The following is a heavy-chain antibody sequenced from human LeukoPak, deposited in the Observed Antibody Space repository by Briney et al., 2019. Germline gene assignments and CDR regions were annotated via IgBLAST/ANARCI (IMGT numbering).Heavy chain of an antibody. V-gene: IGHV3-15*01. J-gene: IGHJ4*02. D-gene: IGHD5-12*01. CDR3: VTTVATTAGMDH. CDR2: IKSIASGATI. Sequence: GGSLTLSCAAPGFTFSNAWVTWVRQAPGKGLEWVGRIKSIASGATIDNAAPVRGRFTVSRDDSKNMVYLHMNSLKTEDTAVYYCVTTVATTAGMDHWGQGALVTVSS. CDR1: GFTFSNAW.